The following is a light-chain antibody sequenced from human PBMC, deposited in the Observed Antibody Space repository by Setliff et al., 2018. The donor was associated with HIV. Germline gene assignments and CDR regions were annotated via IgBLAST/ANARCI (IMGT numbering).Light chain of an antibody. CDR2: QAT. V-gene: IGLV2-23*01. CDR1: SSDIGRYNL. CDR3: CSNTGSNTYV. J-gene: IGLJ1*01. Sequence: ALTQPASVSGSPGQSITISCTGTSSDIGRYNLVSWYQQYPGKAPKLMIYQATKRPSGVSNRFSGSKSGNTASLTISGLQAEDEADYYCCSNTGSNTYVFGTGTKVTVL.